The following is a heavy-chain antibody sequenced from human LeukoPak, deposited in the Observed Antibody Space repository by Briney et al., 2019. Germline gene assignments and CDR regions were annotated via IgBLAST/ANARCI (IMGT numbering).Heavy chain of an antibody. D-gene: IGHD4-17*01. CDR2: IMYDGSNK. V-gene: IGHV3-30*04. CDR1: GFTFSTHT. J-gene: IGHJ4*02. Sequence: GGSLRLSCAASGFTFSTHTLHWVRQAPANGLEWVAAIMYDGSNKHYADSVKGRFTISRDNSKNALFLQINSLRAEDTAVYFCARNTYGDYYFDYWGQGTLVTASS. CDR3: ARNTYGDYYFDY.